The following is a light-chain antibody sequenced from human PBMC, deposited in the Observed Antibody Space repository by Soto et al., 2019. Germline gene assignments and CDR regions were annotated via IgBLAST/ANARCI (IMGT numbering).Light chain of an antibody. CDR2: AAS. Sequence: DIQMTQSPSTLSASVGDRVTITFRASQSISSYLNWYQQKPGKAPNLLIDAASSLQSGVPSRFSGSGSGTDFTLTIGSLQPEDFATYYCQQSYSSLITFGQGTRLEIK. J-gene: IGKJ5*01. CDR1: QSISSY. V-gene: IGKV1-39*01. CDR3: QQSYSSLIT.